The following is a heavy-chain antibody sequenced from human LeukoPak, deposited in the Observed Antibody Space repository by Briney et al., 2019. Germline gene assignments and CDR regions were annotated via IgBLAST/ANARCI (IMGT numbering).Heavy chain of an antibody. D-gene: IGHD3-10*01. CDR3: ARDSTPRGFGELPWPDAFDI. Sequence: GASVKVSCKASGYTFTSYAVNWVRQAPGQGLEWMGWINTNTGNPTYAQGFTGRFVFSLDTSVSTAYLQISSLKAEDTAVYYCARDSTPRGFGELPWPDAFDIWGQGTMVTVSS. V-gene: IGHV7-4-1*02. CDR2: INTNTGNP. J-gene: IGHJ3*02. CDR1: GYTFTSYA.